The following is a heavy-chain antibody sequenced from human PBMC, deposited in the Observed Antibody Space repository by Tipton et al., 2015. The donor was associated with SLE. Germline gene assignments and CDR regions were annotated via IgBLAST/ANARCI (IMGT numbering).Heavy chain of an antibody. D-gene: IGHD3-22*01. V-gene: IGHV4-39*07. Sequence: TLSLTCTVSGGSIFRSSFYWGWIRQPPGKGLDWIGTMFYSGTSYYNPALKSRVTISIDTSKNQVSLRLSPVTAADTAVYYCAGGKSYYDSSGYYHNYFYSWGQGTLVTVSS. CDR1: GGSIFRSSFY. J-gene: IGHJ5*01. CDR2: MFYSGTS. CDR3: AGGKSYYDSSGYYHNYFYS.